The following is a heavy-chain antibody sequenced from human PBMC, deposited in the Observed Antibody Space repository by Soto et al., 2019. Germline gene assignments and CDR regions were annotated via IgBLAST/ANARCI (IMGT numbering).Heavy chain of an antibody. CDR3: TRGDREVAFSIDY. D-gene: IGHD2-15*01. Sequence: EVHLVESGGRMVRPGESLRLSCAASGFTFEGYGMTWVRQAPGKGLEWVAGSNWDGDDTGYADSVQGRFTISRDNAKKFLFLNMNSMRVEDTALYCCTRGDREVAFSIDYWGQGTLVTVSS. J-gene: IGHJ4*02. CDR2: SNWDGDDT. CDR1: GFTFEGYG. V-gene: IGHV3-20*04.